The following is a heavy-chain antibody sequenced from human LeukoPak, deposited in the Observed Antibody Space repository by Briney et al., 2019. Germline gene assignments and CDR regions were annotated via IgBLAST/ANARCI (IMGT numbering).Heavy chain of an antibody. Sequence: ASVKVSCKASGYTFTGYYMHWVRQAPGQGLEWMGRINPNSGGTNYAQKFQGRVTMTRDTSINTAYMELSRLRSDDTAVYYCARGVTAYWYFDLWGRGTLVTVSS. CDR1: GYTFTGYY. V-gene: IGHV1-2*06. D-gene: IGHD2-15*01. CDR2: INPNSGGT. CDR3: ARGVTAYWYFDL. J-gene: IGHJ2*01.